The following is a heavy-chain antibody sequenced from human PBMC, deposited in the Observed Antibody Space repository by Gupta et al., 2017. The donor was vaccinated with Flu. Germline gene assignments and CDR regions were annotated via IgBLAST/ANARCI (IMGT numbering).Heavy chain of an antibody. D-gene: IGHD2-2*02. CDR2: INPHSGTT. CDR1: EYTFTAYY. V-gene: IGHV1-2*06. J-gene: IGHJ5*02. CDR3: AREKHCSTSSCYRWFDP. Sequence: QVQLVQSGAEVKKPGASATVSCKASEYTFTAYYLHWVRQAPGQGLEWMGRINPHSGTTNYEQKFQGRVTVTMDTSISTAYMDLSRLRSDDTAVYYCAREKHCSTSSCYRWFDPWGQGTLVTGSS.